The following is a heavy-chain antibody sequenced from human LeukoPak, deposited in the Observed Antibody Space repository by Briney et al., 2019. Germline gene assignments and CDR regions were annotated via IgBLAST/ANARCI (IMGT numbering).Heavy chain of an antibody. Sequence: GASVKVSCKASGYTLTSYGISWVRQAPGQGLEWMGWISAYNGNTNYAQKLQGRVTMTTDTSTSTAYMELRSLRSDDTAVYYCARDREPYYYGSGSLSLGMDVWGKGTTVTVSS. CDR1: GYTLTSYG. V-gene: IGHV1-18*04. J-gene: IGHJ6*04. CDR3: ARDREPYYYGSGSLSLGMDV. D-gene: IGHD3-10*01. CDR2: ISAYNGNT.